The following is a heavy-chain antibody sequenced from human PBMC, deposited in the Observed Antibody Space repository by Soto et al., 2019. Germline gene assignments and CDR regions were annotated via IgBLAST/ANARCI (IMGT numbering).Heavy chain of an antibody. V-gene: IGHV3-30-3*01. Sequence: QVQLEESGGGVVQPGGSLRLSCVASGFTFGTYGIHWVRQAPGKGLQWVALVSYEGANTYYAASVKGRFTISRDNSKSTLYLQMDSLRPEDTGVYYCARVTPGNNLYYFSGLDVWGQGTSVTVSS. D-gene: IGHD1-1*01. CDR1: GFTFGTYG. CDR2: VSYEGANT. J-gene: IGHJ6*02. CDR3: ARVTPGNNLYYFSGLDV.